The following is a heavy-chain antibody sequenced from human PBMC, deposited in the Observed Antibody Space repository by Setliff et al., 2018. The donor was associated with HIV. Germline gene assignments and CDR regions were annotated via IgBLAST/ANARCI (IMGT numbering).Heavy chain of an antibody. J-gene: IGHJ5*02. V-gene: IGHV4-61*09. CDR2: IHTTGST. Sequence: PSETLSLTCSVSGDSISSGSYYWSWIRLPAGKGLEWTGQIHTTGSTNYNPSLKSRVTISMDTSKNQFSLNLNSVTATDTAVYYCAKRTFGSGRLDPWGQGTLVTVSS. CDR3: AKRTFGSGRLDP. CDR1: GDSISSGSYY. D-gene: IGHD3-16*01.